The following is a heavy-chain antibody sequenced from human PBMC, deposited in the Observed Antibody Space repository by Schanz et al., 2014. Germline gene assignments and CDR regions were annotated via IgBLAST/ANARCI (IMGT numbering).Heavy chain of an antibody. CDR3: ARVTTGYDS. Sequence: QVQLVQSGAEVKKPGASVKVSCKASGYTFTVYYMHWVRQAPGQGLEWLGSINPNSGATSSAQKFQGRVTMTRDTSSSTVYMQLSSLTSDDTAIYYCARVTTGYDSWGQGTLVTVSS. V-gene: IGHV1-2*02. J-gene: IGHJ4*02. D-gene: IGHD5-12*01. CDR1: GYTFTVYY. CDR2: INPNSGAT.